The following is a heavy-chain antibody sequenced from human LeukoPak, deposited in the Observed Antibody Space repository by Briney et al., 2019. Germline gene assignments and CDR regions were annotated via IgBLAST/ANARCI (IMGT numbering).Heavy chain of an antibody. CDR2: IYHSGST. J-gene: IGHJ4*02. D-gene: IGHD3-9*01. Sequence: SETLSLTCTVSGYSISSGYYWGWIRQPPGKGLEWIGSIYHSGSTYYNPSLKSRVTISVDTSKNQFSLKLSSVTAADTAVYYCARGPNHNYILTGYYVSLHLFDYWGQGTLVTVSS. V-gene: IGHV4-38-2*02. CDR3: ARGPNHNYILTGYYVSLHLFDY. CDR1: GYSISSGYY.